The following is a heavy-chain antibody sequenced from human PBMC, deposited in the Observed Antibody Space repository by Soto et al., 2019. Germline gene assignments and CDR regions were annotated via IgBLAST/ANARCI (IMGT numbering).Heavy chain of an antibody. CDR3: ARGAEMATIHFDY. CDR1: GGSFSVYY. V-gene: IGHV4-34*01. D-gene: IGHD5-12*01. J-gene: IGHJ4*02. Sequence: ETQSLTGAVYGGSFSVYYWSWIRQPPGKGLEWIGEINHSGSTNYNPSLKSRVTISVDTSKNQFSLKLSSVTAADTAVYYCARGAEMATIHFDYWGQGTPVTVSS. CDR2: INHSGST.